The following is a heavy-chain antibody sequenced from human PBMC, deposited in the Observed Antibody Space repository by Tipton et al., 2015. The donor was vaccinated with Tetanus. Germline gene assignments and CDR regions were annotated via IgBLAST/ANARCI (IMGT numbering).Heavy chain of an antibody. CDR1: GDSVSSNSAA. D-gene: IGHD2-21*02. J-gene: IGHJ3*02. CDR2: TYYRSKWYN. V-gene: IGHV6-1*01. Sequence: GLVKPSQTLSLTCAISGDSVSSNSAAWNWIRQSPSRGLEWLGRTYYRSKWYNDYAVSVKSRITINPDTSKNQFSLQLNSVTPEDTAVDYCAREGTHIVVVTAQGAFDIWGQGTMVTVSS. CDR3: AREGTHIVVVTAQGAFDI.